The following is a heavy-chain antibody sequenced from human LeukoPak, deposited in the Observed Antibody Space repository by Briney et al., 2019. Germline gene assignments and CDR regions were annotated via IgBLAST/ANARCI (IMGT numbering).Heavy chain of an antibody. D-gene: IGHD3-9*01. Sequence: GASVKVSCKASGYTFTGYYMHWVRQAPGQGLEWMGWINPNSGGTNYAQKFQGRVTMTRDTSISTAYMELSRLRSDDTAVYYRARSLLSLRGYYDILTGYYPEYYFDYWGQGTLVTVSS. CDR2: INPNSGGT. CDR3: ARSLLSLRGYYDILTGYYPEYYFDY. CDR1: GYTFTGYY. V-gene: IGHV1-2*02. J-gene: IGHJ4*02.